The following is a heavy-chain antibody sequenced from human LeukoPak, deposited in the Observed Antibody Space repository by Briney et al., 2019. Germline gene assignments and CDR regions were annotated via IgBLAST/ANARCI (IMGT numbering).Heavy chain of an antibody. CDR2: ISGSGGST. J-gene: IGHJ4*02. Sequence: GGSLRLSCAASGFTFSSYAMSWVRQAPGKGLEWVSAISGSGGSTYYADSVKGRFTISRDNSKNTLYLQMNSLRVEDTAIYYCAKDPSPYCGGDCYFDCWGQGTLVTVSS. CDR3: AKDPSPYCGGDCYFDC. CDR1: GFTFSSYA. D-gene: IGHD2-21*02. V-gene: IGHV3-23*01.